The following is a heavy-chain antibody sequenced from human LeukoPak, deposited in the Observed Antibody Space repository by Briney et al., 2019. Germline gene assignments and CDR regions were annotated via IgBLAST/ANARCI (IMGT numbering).Heavy chain of an antibody. J-gene: IGHJ4*02. CDR2: ISWEGQTT. D-gene: IGHD4/OR15-4a*01. Sequence: QPGGSLRPSLSAVAPSADAYAIDSVRHAPGKGLEWVALISWEGQTTYYADSVRGRFTISRDNSKNSLYLHMNSLRTQDTAFYYCASATDYGSATKYFYLWGEGTLVSVSS. CDR3: ASATDYGSATKYFYL. V-gene: IGHV3-43*01. CDR1: APSADAYA.